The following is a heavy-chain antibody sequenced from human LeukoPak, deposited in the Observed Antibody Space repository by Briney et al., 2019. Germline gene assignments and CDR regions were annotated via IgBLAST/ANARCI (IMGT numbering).Heavy chain of an antibody. J-gene: IGHJ6*02. Sequence: SETLSLTCTVSGGSISIYSWTWIRQSPGKGLEWIGYISYSGNTNYNPSLKSRVTISLDTPKKQFSLKLTSVTAEDTAVYYCARVGINYYYGLDVWGQGTTLAVSS. CDR3: ARVGINYYYGLDV. V-gene: IGHV4-59*08. CDR2: ISYSGNT. CDR1: GGSISIYS. D-gene: IGHD3-10*01.